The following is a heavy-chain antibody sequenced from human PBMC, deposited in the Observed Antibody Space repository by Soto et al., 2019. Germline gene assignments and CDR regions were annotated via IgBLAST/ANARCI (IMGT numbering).Heavy chain of an antibody. V-gene: IGHV3-66*01. CDR3: ARTIGGASSLYFDY. D-gene: IGHD2-15*01. J-gene: IGHJ4*02. CDR2: IYTGGLT. Sequence: EVQLVDSGGALVQPGGSLRLSCAASEFTVGSNYMNWVRQAPGKGLEWVSVIYTGGLTSYADSVKGRFTISRDDSSNTLYLQMSSLRTDDTAVYYCARTIGGASSLYFDYWGQGTLVTVSS. CDR1: EFTVGSNY.